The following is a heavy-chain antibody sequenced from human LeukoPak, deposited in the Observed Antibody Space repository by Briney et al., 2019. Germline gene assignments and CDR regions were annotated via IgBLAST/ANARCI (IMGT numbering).Heavy chain of an antibody. Sequence: PGGSLRLSCAASGFTFSSYSMNWVRQAPGKGLEWVSSISSSSSYIYYADSVKGRFTISRDNAKNSLYLQMNSLRAEDTAVYYCAKIFLVATVFDYWGQGTLVTVSS. V-gene: IGHV3-21*01. CDR3: AKIFLVATVFDY. D-gene: IGHD5-12*01. CDR2: ISSSSSYI. J-gene: IGHJ4*02. CDR1: GFTFSSYS.